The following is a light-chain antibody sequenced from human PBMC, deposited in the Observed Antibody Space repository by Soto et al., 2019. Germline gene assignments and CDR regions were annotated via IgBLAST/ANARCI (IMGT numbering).Light chain of an antibody. CDR2: EVS. CDR3: SSYTSSSTYV. V-gene: IGLV2-14*01. Sequence: QSALTQPASVSGSPGQSITISCTGTSSDVGGYNYVSWYQQHPGKAPKLMIYEVSNRPSGLSNRFSGSKSGNTASLTISGLQAEDEADYHCSSYTSSSTYVFGTGTKLTVL. J-gene: IGLJ1*01. CDR1: SSDVGGYNY.